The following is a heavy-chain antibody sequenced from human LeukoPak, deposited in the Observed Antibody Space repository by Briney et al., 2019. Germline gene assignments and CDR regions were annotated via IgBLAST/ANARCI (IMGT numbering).Heavy chain of an antibody. J-gene: IGHJ4*02. CDR2: IYHSGST. CDR1: GYSISRGYY. CDR3: ARLRYCSGGSCYRFDY. Sequence: PSETLSLTCAVSGYSISRGYYWGWIRQPPGKGLEWIGSIYHSGSTYYNPSLKSRVTISVDTSKNQFSLKLSSVTAADTAVYYCARLRYCSGGSCYRFDYWGQGTLVTVSS. D-gene: IGHD2-15*01. V-gene: IGHV4-38-2*01.